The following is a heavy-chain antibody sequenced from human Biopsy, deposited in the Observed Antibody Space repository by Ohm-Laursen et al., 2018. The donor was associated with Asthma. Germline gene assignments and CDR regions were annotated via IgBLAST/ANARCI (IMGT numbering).Heavy chain of an antibody. J-gene: IGHJ6*02. D-gene: IGHD3-10*01. V-gene: IGHV1-18*01. CDR1: GYTFNSAG. Sequence: GASVKVSRKTSGYTFNSAGITWVRQAPGQGLEWMGWISVYNGNTKVTQKLQDRVTMITDTSTSTAYMELRSLRSDDTAVYFCARAVDYSHYYGIDVWGQETTVTVS. CDR3: ARAVDYSHYYGIDV. CDR2: ISVYNGNT.